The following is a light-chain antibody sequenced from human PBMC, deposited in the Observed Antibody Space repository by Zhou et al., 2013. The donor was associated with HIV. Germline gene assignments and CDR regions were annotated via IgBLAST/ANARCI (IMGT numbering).Light chain of an antibody. CDR2: KAS. CDR1: QSISNW. Sequence: DIQMTQSPSTLSASVGDRVTIACRASQSISNWLAWYQKRPGKAPKLLISKASSLESGVPLRFSGSGSGTDFTLTISTLEPEDFAVYYCHQCAFSPLTFGGGTKVEIK. J-gene: IGKJ4*01. V-gene: IGKV1-5*03. CDR3: HQCAFSPLT.